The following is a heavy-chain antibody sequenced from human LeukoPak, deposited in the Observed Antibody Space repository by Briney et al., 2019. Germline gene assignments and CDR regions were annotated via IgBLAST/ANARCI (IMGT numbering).Heavy chain of an antibody. Sequence: GGSLRLSCAASGFTFSSSAMSWVRQVPGKGLEWVSGISASGGSTSYADSVRGRFTISRDNSKNTLYLQMNSLRAEDTAVYYCAKIRGAAAGIFDYWGQGTLVTVSS. CDR2: ISASGGST. J-gene: IGHJ4*02. CDR1: GFTFSSSA. CDR3: AKIRGAAAGIFDY. V-gene: IGHV3-23*01. D-gene: IGHD6-13*01.